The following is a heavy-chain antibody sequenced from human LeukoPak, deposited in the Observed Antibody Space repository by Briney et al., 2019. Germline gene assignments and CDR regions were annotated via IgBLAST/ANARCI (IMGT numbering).Heavy chain of an antibody. CDR3: ARSPRIRYFER. V-gene: IGHV4-59*01. J-gene: IGHJ4*02. Sequence: SETLSLTCAVSGYSISSYYWSWIRQPPGKGLEWIGYIYYSGSTNYNPSLKSRVTISVDTSKNQFSLKLSSVTAADTAVYYCARSPRIRYFERWGQGTLVTVSS. CDR1: GYSISSYY. CDR2: IYYSGST. D-gene: IGHD3-9*01.